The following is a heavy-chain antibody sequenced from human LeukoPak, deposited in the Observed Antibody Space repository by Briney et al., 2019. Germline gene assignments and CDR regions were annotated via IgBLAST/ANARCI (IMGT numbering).Heavy chain of an antibody. D-gene: IGHD3-22*01. V-gene: IGHV1-69*05. CDR1: GGTFSSYA. CDR3: ACAYYYDSSGEFDY. Sequence: KVSCKASGGTFSSYAISWVRQAPGQGLEWMGGIIPIFGTANYAQKFQGRVTITTDESTSTAYMELSSLRSEDTAVYYCACAYYYDSSGEFDYWGQGTLVTVSS. J-gene: IGHJ4*02. CDR2: IIPIFGTA.